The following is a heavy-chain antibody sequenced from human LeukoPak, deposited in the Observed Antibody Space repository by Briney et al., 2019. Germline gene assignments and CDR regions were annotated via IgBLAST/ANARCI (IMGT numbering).Heavy chain of an antibody. CDR2: IYYSGGT. V-gene: IGHV4-31*03. CDR3: ARSHPFDH. CDR1: GTSIGSGRHY. Sequence: PQTLSLTCTVSGTSIGSGRHYWSWLRQHPGKGLEWIGYIYYSGGTYTTPSLKSRVTMSVDTSKNQFSLKLNSVTAADTAVYYCARSHPFDHWGQGTLVIVSS. J-gene: IGHJ5*02.